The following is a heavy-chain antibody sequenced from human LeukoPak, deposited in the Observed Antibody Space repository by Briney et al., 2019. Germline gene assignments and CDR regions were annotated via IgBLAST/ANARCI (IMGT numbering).Heavy chain of an antibody. Sequence: SETLSLTCAVYGGSFSGYYWSWIRQPPGKGLEWIGEINHSGSTNYNPSLKSRVTMSVDTPKNQFSLRLSSVTAADTAVYYCARGPYGGTLHFDYWGQGTLVTVSS. V-gene: IGHV4-34*01. CDR2: INHSGST. D-gene: IGHD4-23*01. J-gene: IGHJ4*02. CDR3: ARGPYGGTLHFDY. CDR1: GGSFSGYY.